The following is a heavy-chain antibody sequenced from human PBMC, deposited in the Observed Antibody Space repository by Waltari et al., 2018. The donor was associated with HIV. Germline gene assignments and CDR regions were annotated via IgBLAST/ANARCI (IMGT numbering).Heavy chain of an antibody. Sequence: QVQLVESGGGVVQPGRSLRLSCAASGFTFSSYGMHWVRQAPGKGLEWVGVIWYDGSNKYYADSVKGRFTISRDNSKNTLYRQMNSLRAEDTAVYYCARGGGWHYFDYWGQGTLVTVSS. CDR3: ARGGGWHYFDY. CDR1: GFTFSSYG. CDR2: IWYDGSNK. D-gene: IGHD6-19*01. J-gene: IGHJ4*02. V-gene: IGHV3-33*01.